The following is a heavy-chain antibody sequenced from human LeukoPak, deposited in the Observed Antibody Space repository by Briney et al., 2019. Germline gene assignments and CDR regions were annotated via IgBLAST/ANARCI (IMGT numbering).Heavy chain of an antibody. D-gene: IGHD6-19*01. J-gene: IGHJ6*03. CDR3: ARRARSSGWYYYYYMDV. Sequence: KPSETLSLTCTAPGGSISSYYWSWFRQPPGKGLEWIGYIYYSGSTNYNPSLKSRVTISLDTSKNQFSLKLSSVTAADTAVYYCARRARSSGWYYYYYMDVWGKGTTVTVSS. V-gene: IGHV4-59*08. CDR1: GGSISSYY. CDR2: IYYSGST.